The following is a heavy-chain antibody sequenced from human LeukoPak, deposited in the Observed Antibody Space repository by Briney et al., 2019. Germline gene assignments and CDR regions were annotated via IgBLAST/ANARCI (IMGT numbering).Heavy chain of an antibody. Sequence: PGGSPRLSCAASGFTFSNYNMNWVRQAPGKGLEWVSYISGSGSTIYYANSVKGRFTISRDNAKNSLYLQMNSLRDEDTAVYYCARAAWVDYWGQGTLVTVSS. D-gene: IGHD7-27*01. CDR2: ISGSGSTI. CDR1: GFTFSNYN. V-gene: IGHV3-48*02. CDR3: ARAAWVDY. J-gene: IGHJ4*02.